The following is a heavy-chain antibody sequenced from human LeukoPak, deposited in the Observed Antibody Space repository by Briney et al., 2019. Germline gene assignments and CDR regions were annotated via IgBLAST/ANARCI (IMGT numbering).Heavy chain of an antibody. CDR1: GFSFSSYG. Sequence: GGSLRLSCAASGFSFSSYGMHWVRQAPGKGLEWVAVISYDGSNKYYVDSVKGRFTISRDNSKNTLYLQMNSLRAEDTAVYYCARDSGNRNDAFDIWGQGTMVTVSS. D-gene: IGHD1-26*01. J-gene: IGHJ3*02. CDR2: ISYDGSNK. CDR3: ARDSGNRNDAFDI. V-gene: IGHV3-30*03.